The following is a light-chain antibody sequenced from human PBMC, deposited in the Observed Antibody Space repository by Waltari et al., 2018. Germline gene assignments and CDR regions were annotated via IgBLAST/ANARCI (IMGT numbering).Light chain of an antibody. Sequence: QSVLTQPPSVSGAPGQRVTIPCTGSSSNIGAGYDVHWSQQLPGTAPKLLIYGDYNRPSGVPDRFSGSKSGTSASLAITGLQAEDEADYYCQSYDSSLSAYVVFGGGTKLTVL. J-gene: IGLJ2*01. CDR3: QSYDSSLSAYVV. V-gene: IGLV1-40*01. CDR1: SSNIGAGYD. CDR2: GDY.